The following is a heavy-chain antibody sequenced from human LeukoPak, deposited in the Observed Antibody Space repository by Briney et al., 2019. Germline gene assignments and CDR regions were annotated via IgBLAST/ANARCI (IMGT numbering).Heavy chain of an antibody. CDR1: GYTFTSYG. D-gene: IGHD7-27*01. V-gene: IGHV1-18*04. Sequence: ASVKVSCKASGYTFTSYGISWVRQAPGQGLEWMGWISAYNGNTNYAQKLQGRVTMTTDTSTSTAYMELRSLGSDDTAVYYCARTTGDRRYYYYGMDVWGKGTTVTVSS. CDR2: ISAYNGNT. J-gene: IGHJ6*04. CDR3: ARTTGDRRYYYYGMDV.